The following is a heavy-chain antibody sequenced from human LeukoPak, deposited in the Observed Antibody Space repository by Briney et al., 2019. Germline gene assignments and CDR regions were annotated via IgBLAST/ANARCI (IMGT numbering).Heavy chain of an antibody. CDR3: ATASPYYGSGSYYNAGFDY. Sequence: SETLSLTCAVSGYSISSGYYWGWIRQPPGKGLEWIGSIYHSGSTYYNPSLKSRVTISVDTSKNQFSLKLSSVTAADTAVYYCATASPYYGSGSYYNAGFDYWGQGTLVTVSS. CDR1: GYSISSGYY. J-gene: IGHJ4*02. V-gene: IGHV4-38-2*01. D-gene: IGHD3-10*01. CDR2: IYHSGST.